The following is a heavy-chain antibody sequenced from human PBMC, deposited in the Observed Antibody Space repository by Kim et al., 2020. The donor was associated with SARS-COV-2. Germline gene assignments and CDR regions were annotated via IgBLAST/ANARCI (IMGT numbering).Heavy chain of an antibody. V-gene: IGHV4-59*13. D-gene: IGHD3-22*01. CDR2: IYYSGST. CDR1: GGSISSYY. Sequence: SETLSLTCTVSGGSISSYYWSWIRQPPGKGLEWIGYIYYSGSTNYNPSLKSRVTISVDTSKNQFSLKLSSVTAADTAVYYCARVPLGYYDSSGYYYDYYYGMDVWGQGTTVTVSS. CDR3: ARVPLGYYDSSGYYYDYYYGMDV. J-gene: IGHJ6*02.